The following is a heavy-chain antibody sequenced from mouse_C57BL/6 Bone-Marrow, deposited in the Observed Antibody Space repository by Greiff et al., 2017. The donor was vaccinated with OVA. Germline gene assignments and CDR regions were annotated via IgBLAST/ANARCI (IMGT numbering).Heavy chain of an antibody. D-gene: IGHD2-14*01. CDR3: ARDRYDYGFDY. CDR1: GFTFSDYY. J-gene: IGHJ2*01. CDR2: INYDGSST. V-gene: IGHV5-16*01. Sequence: EVQRVESEGGLVQPGSSMKLSCTASGFTFSDYYMAWVRQVPEKGLEWVANINYDGSSTYYLDSLKSRFIISRDNAKNILYLQMSSLKSEDTATYYCARDRYDYGFDYWGQGTTLTVSS.